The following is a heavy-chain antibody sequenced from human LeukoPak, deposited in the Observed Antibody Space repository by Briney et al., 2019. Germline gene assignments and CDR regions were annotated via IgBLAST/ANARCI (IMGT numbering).Heavy chain of an antibody. CDR2: IWYDGSNK. CDR1: GFTFSSYG. D-gene: IGHD5-24*01. J-gene: IGHJ4*02. V-gene: IGHV3-33*01. CDR3: ARDIGFWGWLATRENYYFDY. Sequence: GGSLRLSCAASGFTFSSYGMHWVRQAPGKGLEWVAVIWYDGSNKYYADSVKGRFTISRDNSKNTLYLQMNSLRAEDTAVYYCARDIGFWGWLATRENYYFDYWGQGTLVTVSS.